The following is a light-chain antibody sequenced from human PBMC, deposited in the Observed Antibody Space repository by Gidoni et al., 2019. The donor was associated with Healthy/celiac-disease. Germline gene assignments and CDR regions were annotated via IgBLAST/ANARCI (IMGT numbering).Light chain of an antibody. V-gene: IGKV3-15*01. J-gene: IGKJ1*01. CDR3: QQYNNWPGT. CDR1: QSVSSN. CDR2: GAS. Sequence: EIVMTQSPATLSVSPGERATLSCRASQSVSSNLAWYQQKPGQAPRLLNYGASTRATGIPARFSGSGSGKEFTLTISSLQPEDFAVYYCQQYNNWPGTFGQGTKVEIK.